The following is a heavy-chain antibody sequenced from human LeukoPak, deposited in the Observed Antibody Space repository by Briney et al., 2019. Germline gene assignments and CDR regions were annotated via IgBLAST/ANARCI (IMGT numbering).Heavy chain of an antibody. J-gene: IGHJ4*02. CDR1: GFTVSSYS. Sequence: GGSLRLSCAASGFTVSSYSMNWVRQAPGKGLEWVSSIDPSSYYIYYGDSVKGRSAISRDNAKNSLYLQINSLRAEDTAVYYCARVSGRLERQSDLDFWGQGTLLTVSS. V-gene: IGHV3-21*01. CDR2: IDPSSYYI. CDR3: ARVSGRLERQSDLDF. D-gene: IGHD1-1*01.